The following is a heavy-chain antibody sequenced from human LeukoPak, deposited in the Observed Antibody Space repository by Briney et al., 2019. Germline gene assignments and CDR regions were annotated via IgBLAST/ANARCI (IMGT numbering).Heavy chain of an antibody. J-gene: IGHJ3*01. Sequence: GGSLRLSCAASGFTISYYWMSWVRQAPGKGLEWVSGISGSGGSTYHADSVKGRFTISGDNSQNTLYLQMNSLRVEDTAMYYCAKGRGGSPDYDFDVWGQGTMVTVSS. CDR2: ISGSGGST. CDR1: GFTISYYW. D-gene: IGHD2-15*01. V-gene: IGHV3-23*01. CDR3: AKGRGGSPDYDFDV.